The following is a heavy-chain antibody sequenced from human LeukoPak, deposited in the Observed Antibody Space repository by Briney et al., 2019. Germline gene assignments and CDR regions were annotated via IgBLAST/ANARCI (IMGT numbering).Heavy chain of an antibody. D-gene: IGHD3-3*01. CDR3: AREGVGYDFWSGYSPFDY. CDR1: RFTFSRYW. CDR2: IKEDGSEK. Sequence: GGSLGLSCVVSRFTFSRYWMAWVRQAPGKGPEWVAQIKEDGSEKYHMDFVGGRFTISRDNAKNSLYLQMNSLRVEDTALYYCAREGVGYDFWSGYSPFDYWGQGTLVTVSS. J-gene: IGHJ4*02. V-gene: IGHV3-7*03.